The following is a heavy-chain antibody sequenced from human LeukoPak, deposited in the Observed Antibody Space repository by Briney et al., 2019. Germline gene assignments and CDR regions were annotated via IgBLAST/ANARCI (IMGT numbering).Heavy chain of an antibody. CDR1: GGSISSSSYY. J-gene: IGHJ3*02. CDR3: ARHPIHLSHYYDSGAFDI. Sequence: KPSETLSLTCTVSGGSISSSSYYWGWIRQPPGKGLEWIGSIYYSGSTYYNPSLKSRVTISVDTSKNQFSLKLSSVTAADTAVYYCARHPIHLSHYYDSGAFDIWGQGTMVTVSS. CDR2: IYYSGST. V-gene: IGHV4-39*01. D-gene: IGHD3-22*01.